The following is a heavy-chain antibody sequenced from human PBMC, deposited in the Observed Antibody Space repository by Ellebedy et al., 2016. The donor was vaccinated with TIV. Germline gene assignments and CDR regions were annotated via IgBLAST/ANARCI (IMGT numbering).Heavy chain of an antibody. V-gene: IGHV3-30-3*01. D-gene: IGHD6-6*01. Sequence: GESLKISCAASGFTFSRYTIHWVRQAPGKGLGWVAVISYDGSNKYFADAVKGRFTISRDNSKKPLSQTMNSLRVEDNAVYYCAGDWHSSSSTLDYWGQGTLVTVSS. J-gene: IGHJ4*02. CDR1: GFTFSRYT. CDR2: ISYDGSNK. CDR3: AGDWHSSSSTLDY.